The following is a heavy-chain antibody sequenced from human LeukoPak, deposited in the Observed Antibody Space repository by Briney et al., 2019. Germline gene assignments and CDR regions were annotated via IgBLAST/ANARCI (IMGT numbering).Heavy chain of an antibody. CDR1: GYTFSSYY. Sequence: ASVKVSCKASGYTFSSYYVHWVRQAPGQGLEWMGMIIPSDGFTSYAQKFQGRVTITADESTSTAYMELSSLRSEDTAVYYCAREYLDIVVVPAAFNWFDPWGQGTLVTVSS. CDR2: IIPSDGFT. J-gene: IGHJ5*02. V-gene: IGHV1-46*01. D-gene: IGHD2-2*01. CDR3: AREYLDIVVVPAAFNWFDP.